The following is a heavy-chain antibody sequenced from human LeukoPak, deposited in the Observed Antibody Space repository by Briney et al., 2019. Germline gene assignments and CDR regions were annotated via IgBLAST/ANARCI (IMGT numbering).Heavy chain of an antibody. V-gene: IGHV4-34*01. CDR2: INHSGST. CDR1: GGSFSGYF. Sequence: SETLSLTCAVYGGSFSGYFWNWIRQPPGKGLEWIGEINHSGSTHYNPSLKSRVTISIDTSKNQISLKLTSVTAADTAVYYCARGPESGSYFAWFGPWGQETLVTVSS. J-gene: IGHJ5*02. D-gene: IGHD3-10*01. CDR3: ARGPESGSYFAWFGP.